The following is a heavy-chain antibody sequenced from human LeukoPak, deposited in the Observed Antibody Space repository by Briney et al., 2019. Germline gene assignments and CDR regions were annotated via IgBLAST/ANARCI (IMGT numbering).Heavy chain of an antibody. CDR2: IYTSGST. V-gene: IGHV4-61*02. CDR1: GGSISSGSYY. J-gene: IGHJ3*02. D-gene: IGHD7-27*01. CDR3: AREEETGAFDI. Sequence: PSETLSLTCTVSGGSISSGSYYWSWIRQPAGKGLEWIGRIYTSGSTNYNPSLKSRVTISVDTSKNQFSLKLSSVTAADTAVYYCAREEETGAFDIWGQGTMVTVPS.